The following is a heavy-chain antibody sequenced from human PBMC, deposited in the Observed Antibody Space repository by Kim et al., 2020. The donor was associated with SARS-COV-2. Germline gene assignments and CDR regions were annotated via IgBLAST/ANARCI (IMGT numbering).Heavy chain of an antibody. D-gene: IGHD6-13*01. J-gene: IGHJ3*02. V-gene: IGHV4-59*13. CDR2: IYYTGST. CDR1: AGSIGSYY. CDR3: APHSSTWGDAFDI. Sequence: SETLSLTCTVSAGSIGSYYWSWIRQPPGKGLEWIGYIYYTGSTNYNPSLKSRVTISVDTSKNQFSLKLTSVTAADTAVYYCAPHSSTWGDAFDIFGHGT.